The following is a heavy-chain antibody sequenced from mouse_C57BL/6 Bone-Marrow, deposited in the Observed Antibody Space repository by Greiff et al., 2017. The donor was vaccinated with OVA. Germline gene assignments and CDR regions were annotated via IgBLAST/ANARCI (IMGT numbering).Heavy chain of an antibody. CDR1: GYTFTDYY. D-gene: IGHD3-2*02. Sequence: VQLQQSGPVLVKPGASVKMSCKASGYTFTDYYMNWVKQSHGKSLEWIGVINPYNGGTSYNQKFKGKATLTVDKSSSTAYMELNSLTSEDSAVYYCARCAGSGYSFDYWGQGTTLTVSS. V-gene: IGHV1-19*01. CDR3: ARCAGSGYSFDY. CDR2: INPYNGGT. J-gene: IGHJ2*01.